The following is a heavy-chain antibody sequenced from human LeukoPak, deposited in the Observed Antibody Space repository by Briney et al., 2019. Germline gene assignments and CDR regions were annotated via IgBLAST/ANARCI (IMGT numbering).Heavy chain of an antibody. V-gene: IGHV1-46*01. D-gene: IGHD6-13*01. Sequence: ASVKVSCKASGYTFTSYYMHWVRQAPGQGLEWMGIINPSGGSTSYAQKFQGRVTMTRDTSTSTVYMELSSLRSEDTAVYYCARAYSSSWYLMDYYYYYMDVWGKGTTVTVSS. J-gene: IGHJ6*03. CDR2: INPSGGST. CDR3: ARAYSSSWYLMDYYYYYMDV. CDR1: GYTFTSYY.